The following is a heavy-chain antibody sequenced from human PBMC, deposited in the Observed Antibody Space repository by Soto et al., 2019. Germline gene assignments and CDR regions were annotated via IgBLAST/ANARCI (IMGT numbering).Heavy chain of an antibody. D-gene: IGHD6-6*01. V-gene: IGHV5-51*01. CDR3: ARRIAARHFDY. CDR1: GYSFTGYW. J-gene: IGHJ4*02. CDR2: TYPGDSDT. Sequence: LGESLKISCTGSGYSFTGYWIGWVRQMPGKGLEWMGITYPGDSDTRYSPSFQGRVTMTRNTSISTAYMELSSLRSEDTAVYYCARRIAARHFDYWGQGTLVTVSS.